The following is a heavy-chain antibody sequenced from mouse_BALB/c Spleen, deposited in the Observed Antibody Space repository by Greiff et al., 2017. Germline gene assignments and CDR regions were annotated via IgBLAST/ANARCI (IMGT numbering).Heavy chain of an antibody. J-gene: IGHJ1*01. V-gene: IGHV3-2*02. Sequence: EVKVEESGPGLVKPSQSLSLTCTVTGYSITSDYAWNWIRQFPGNKLEWMGYISYSGSTSYNPSLKSRISITRDTSKNQFFLQLNSVTTEDTATYYCARVYYGYEYFDVWGAGTTVTVSS. CDR3: ARVYYGYEYFDV. CDR1: GYSITSDYA. CDR2: ISYSGST. D-gene: IGHD1-2*01.